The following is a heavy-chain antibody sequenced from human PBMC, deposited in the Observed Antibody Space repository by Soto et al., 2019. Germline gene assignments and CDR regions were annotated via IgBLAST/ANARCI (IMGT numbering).Heavy chain of an antibody. CDR3: AIVGARPPDY. CDR1: GYTFTSYD. V-gene: IGHV1-8*02. D-gene: IGHD1-26*01. Sequence: QVQLVHSGAEVKKPGASVKVSCKASGYTFTSYDITWVRQATGQGLEWMGWMNPNSGNTGYAQKFQGRVTMTRNTAINTAYMELSSLSSEDTAVYYCAIVGARPPDYWGQGTLVTVSS. CDR2: MNPNSGNT. J-gene: IGHJ4*02.